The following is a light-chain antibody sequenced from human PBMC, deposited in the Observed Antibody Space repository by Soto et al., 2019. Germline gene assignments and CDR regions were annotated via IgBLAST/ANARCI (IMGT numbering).Light chain of an antibody. J-gene: IGKJ1*01. Sequence: DIQMTQSPSTLSASVGDRVTITCRASQSISSWLAWYQQKPGKAPKLLIYKASSLASGVPSRFSGSGSGAEFTLTISSLRPDDFATYYCQQDNSYWTFGQGTKVEIK. CDR2: KAS. CDR1: QSISSW. CDR3: QQDNSYWT. V-gene: IGKV1-5*03.